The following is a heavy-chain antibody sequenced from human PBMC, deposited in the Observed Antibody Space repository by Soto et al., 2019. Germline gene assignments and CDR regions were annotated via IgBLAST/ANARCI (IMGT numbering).Heavy chain of an antibody. CDR2: INTDGSSA. V-gene: IGHV3-74*03. J-gene: IGHJ4*02. Sequence: EVQLVESGGGLVQPGGSLRLSCAASGFTFSDYWMHWVRQAPGKGLVWVSRINTDGSSATYADSVKGRFTISRDNAKNTLYLQMNSLTAEDTAVYYCARDRRSSSSFVDCWGQGTLVTVSS. CDR1: GFTFSDYW. D-gene: IGHD6-6*01. CDR3: ARDRRSSSSFVDC.